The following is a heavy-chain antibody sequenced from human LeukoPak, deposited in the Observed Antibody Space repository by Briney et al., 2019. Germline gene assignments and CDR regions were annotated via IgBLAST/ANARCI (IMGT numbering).Heavy chain of an antibody. V-gene: IGHV3-23*01. CDR3: AKGGGYYDSSGYRAFDY. Sequence: PGGSLRLSCAASGFTFSSYAMSWVRQAPGKGMEWVSAISGSGGSTYYADSVKGRFTISRDNSKNTLYLQMNSLRAEDTAVYYCAKGGGYYDSSGYRAFDYWGQGTLVTVSS. CDR2: ISGSGGST. J-gene: IGHJ4*02. CDR1: GFTFSSYA. D-gene: IGHD3-22*01.